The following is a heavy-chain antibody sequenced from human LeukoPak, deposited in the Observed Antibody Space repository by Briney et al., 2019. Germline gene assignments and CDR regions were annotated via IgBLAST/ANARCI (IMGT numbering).Heavy chain of an antibody. CDR3: EKWAGFGHH. Sequence: GGSLRLSRAASRFSLRNNGISSLRQAPGKRVEWVSGISGSGDVTWYADSVKGRFTIPRDNSKNARYLQMRSLRAENSALYYCEKWAGFGHHWGQGTLVTVSS. CDR1: RFSLRNNG. CDR2: ISGSGDVT. J-gene: IGHJ5*02. D-gene: IGHD3-10*01. V-gene: IGHV3-23*01.